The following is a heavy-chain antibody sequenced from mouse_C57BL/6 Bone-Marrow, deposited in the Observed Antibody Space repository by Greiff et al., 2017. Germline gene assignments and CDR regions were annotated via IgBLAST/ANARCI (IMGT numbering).Heavy chain of an antibody. V-gene: IGHV1-78*01. CDR1: GYTFTDHT. CDR2: IYPRAGST. D-gene: IGHD2-4*01. Sequence: QVQLQQSDAELVKPGASVKISCKVSGYTFTDHTIHWMKQRPEQGLEWIGYIYPRAGSTKYNEKFKGKATLTADKSSSTAYVQLNSLTSADSAVYFCARGPYYDYDVGDYWGQGTTLTVSS. J-gene: IGHJ2*01. CDR3: ARGPYYDYDVGDY.